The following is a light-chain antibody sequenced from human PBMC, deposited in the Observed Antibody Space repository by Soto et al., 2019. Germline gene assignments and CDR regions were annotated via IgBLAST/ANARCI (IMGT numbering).Light chain of an antibody. Sequence: QSALTQPASVSGSPGQSITISCTGTSSDVGSYNLVSWYQQHPGKAPKLMIYEGSKRPSGVSNRFSVSKSGNTASLTISGLQAEDEADYYCCSYAGSSTLFGGGTQLTVL. CDR1: SSDVGSYNL. CDR2: EGS. J-gene: IGLJ2*01. CDR3: CSYAGSSTL. V-gene: IGLV2-23*01.